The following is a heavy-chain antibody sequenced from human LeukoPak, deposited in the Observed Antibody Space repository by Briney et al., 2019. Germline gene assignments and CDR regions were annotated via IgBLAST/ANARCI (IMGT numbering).Heavy chain of an antibody. Sequence: SETLSLTCTVSGYSISSGYYWGWIRQPPGKGLEWIGSIYHSGTTYYNPSLKSRVTISVDTSKNQFSLKLSSVTAADTAVYYCASQPYYYYMDVWGKGTTVTISS. CDR3: ASQPYYYYMDV. J-gene: IGHJ6*03. V-gene: IGHV4-38-2*02. CDR2: IYHSGTT. CDR1: GYSISSGYY.